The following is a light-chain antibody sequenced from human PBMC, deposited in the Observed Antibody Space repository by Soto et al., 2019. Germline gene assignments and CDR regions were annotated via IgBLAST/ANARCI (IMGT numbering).Light chain of an antibody. CDR1: SSHIGSNT. V-gene: IGLV1-44*01. Sequence: QSLITQPPPASGTPGQRVTISCSGSSSHIGSNTVDWYQQLPGTPPKLLIYSNNQRPSGDPDRFSGSKSGTSASLAISGLQSEDEADYYCAAWDDSLNGRYVFGTGNKVTVL. CDR3: AAWDDSLNGRYV. CDR2: SNN. J-gene: IGLJ1*01.